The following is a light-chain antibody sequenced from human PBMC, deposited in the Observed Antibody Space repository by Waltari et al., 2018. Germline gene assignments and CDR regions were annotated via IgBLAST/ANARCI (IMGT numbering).Light chain of an antibody. Sequence: DIVLTQSPSTLSFSPGETATLSCEASVSVWKTYLALYQHKPGQPPRLLIYDGSTRATGTPDRFSGSAAAKAFTLTISRLEPEDFAVYYCKQYSSLVYTFGQGTRLEMK. J-gene: IGKJ2*01. V-gene: IGKV3D-20*01. CDR1: VSVWKTY. CDR3: KQYSSLVYT. CDR2: DGS.